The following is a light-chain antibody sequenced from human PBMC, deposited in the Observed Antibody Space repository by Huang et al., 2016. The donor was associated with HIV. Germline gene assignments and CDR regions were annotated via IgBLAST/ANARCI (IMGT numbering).Light chain of an antibody. CDR1: QSVGSSF. V-gene: IGKV3-20*01. CDR2: GAS. Sequence: ELVLTQSPDTLSLSPGERATLSCRASQSVGSSFLAWFQQKPGQAPRLLIYGASSRATGIPDRFSGSGSGTDFTLTISRLEPEDFAVYYCQQYGSSPWTFGQGTKVEIK. J-gene: IGKJ1*01. CDR3: QQYGSSPWT.